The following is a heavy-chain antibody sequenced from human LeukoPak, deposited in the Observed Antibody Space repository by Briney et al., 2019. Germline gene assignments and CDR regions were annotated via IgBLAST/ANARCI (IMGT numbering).Heavy chain of an antibody. CDR2: INWNGGST. CDR1: GFTFDDYG. V-gene: IGHV3-20*04. Sequence: GGSLRLSCAASGFTFDDYGMSWVRQAPGKGLEWVSGINWNGGSTGYADSVKGRFTISRDNAKNSLYLQMNSLRAEDTALYYCARVIVSGLMSHFDYWGQGTLVTVSS. J-gene: IGHJ4*02. D-gene: IGHD2-15*01. CDR3: ARVIVSGLMSHFDY.